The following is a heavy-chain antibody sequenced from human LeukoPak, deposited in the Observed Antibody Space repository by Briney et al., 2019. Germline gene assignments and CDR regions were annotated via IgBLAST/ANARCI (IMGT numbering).Heavy chain of an antibody. CDR1: GYTFTSYY. CDR2: INPSGGST. CDR3: ARGKKREPKYSSGWYGFVGFDY. D-gene: IGHD6-19*01. V-gene: IGHV1-46*01. J-gene: IGHJ4*02. Sequence: ASVKVSCKASGYTFTSYYMHWVRQAPGQGLEWMGIINPSGGSTSYAQKFQGRVTMTRDMSTSTVYMELSSLRSEDTAVYYCARGKKREPKYSSGWYGFVGFDYWGQGTLVTVSS.